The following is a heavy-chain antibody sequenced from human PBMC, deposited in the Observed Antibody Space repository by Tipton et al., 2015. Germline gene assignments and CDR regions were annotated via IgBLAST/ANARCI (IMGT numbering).Heavy chain of an antibody. Sequence: TLSLTCAVEGGSFSYHYWSWIRQPPGKALEWIGEIYPTTSTNYNPSLKSRVDMSVDMSKKQVSLSLTSVTAADTAVYYCARGPAAAGNSYFDIWCRGTLVTVSS. J-gene: IGHJ2*01. CDR3: ARGPAAAGNSYFDI. D-gene: IGHD6-13*01. V-gene: IGHV4-34*01. CDR1: GGSFSYHY. CDR2: IYPTTST.